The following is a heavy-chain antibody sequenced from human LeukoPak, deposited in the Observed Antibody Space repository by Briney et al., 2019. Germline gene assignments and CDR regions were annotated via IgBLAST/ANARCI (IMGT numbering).Heavy chain of an antibody. CDR1: GHSIKNYY. CDR2: AYFSGST. CDR3: ARTGGFKADHKSFDY. D-gene: IGHD6-25*01. V-gene: IGHV4-59*07. J-gene: IGHJ4*02. Sequence: SDTLSLPCTLSGHSIKNYYWNCLPHPPGKGLGWRGYAYFSGSTHYNPSLKSRVTISLDRSKTQFSLNLISLSAADTAMYYCARTGGFKADHKSFDYWGQGTLVTVSS.